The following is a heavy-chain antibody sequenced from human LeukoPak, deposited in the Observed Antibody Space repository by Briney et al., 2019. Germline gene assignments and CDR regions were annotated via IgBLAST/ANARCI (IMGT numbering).Heavy chain of an antibody. Sequence: SVKVSCKASGGTFSSYAISWVRQAPGQGLEWMGGIIPIFGTANYAQKFQGRVTITADESTSTAYMELSSLRSEDTAVYYCARHDARYGGNSYWGQGTLVTVSS. CDR3: ARHDARYGGNSY. D-gene: IGHD4-23*01. CDR2: IIPIFGTA. J-gene: IGHJ4*02. CDR1: GGTFSSYA. V-gene: IGHV1-69*01.